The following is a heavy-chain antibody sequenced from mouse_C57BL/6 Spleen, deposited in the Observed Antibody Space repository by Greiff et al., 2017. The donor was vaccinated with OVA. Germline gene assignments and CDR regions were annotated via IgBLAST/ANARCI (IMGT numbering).Heavy chain of an antibody. J-gene: IGHJ4*01. CDR1: GFTFSDYY. Sequence: EVMLVESEGGLVQPGSSMKLSCTASGFTFSDYYMAWVRQVPEKGLEWVANINYDGSSTYYLDSLKSRFIISRDNAKNILYLQMSSLKSEDTATYYCARGGYDYDGGNYYAMDYWGQGTSVTVSS. V-gene: IGHV5-16*01. D-gene: IGHD2-4*01. CDR2: INYDGSST. CDR3: ARGGYDYDGGNYYAMDY.